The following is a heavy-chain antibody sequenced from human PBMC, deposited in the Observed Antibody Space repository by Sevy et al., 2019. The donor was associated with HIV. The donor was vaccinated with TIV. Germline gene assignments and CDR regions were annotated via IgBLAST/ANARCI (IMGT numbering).Heavy chain of an antibody. CDR1: GLTFSSYW. CDR3: ARDQAVAWGGRVWFDP. J-gene: IGHJ5*02. Sequence: GGSLRLSCAVSGLTFSSYWMGWVRQAPGKGLEWVANIKQDGSEKDYVDSVKGRFTISRDNAKNSLYLQMNSLRVEDTAVYYCARDQAVAWGGRVWFDPWGQGTLVTVSS. V-gene: IGHV3-7*01. CDR2: IKQDGSEK. D-gene: IGHD6-19*01.